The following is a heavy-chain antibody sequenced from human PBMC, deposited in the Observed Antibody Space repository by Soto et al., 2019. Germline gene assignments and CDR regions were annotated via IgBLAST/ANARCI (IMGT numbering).Heavy chain of an antibody. J-gene: IGHJ4*02. V-gene: IGHV3-21*01. CDR3: ARANYYDSSGYFFRPFDY. Sequence: PGGSLRLSCAASGFTFSSYSMNWVRQAPGKGLEWVSSISSSSSYIYYADSVKGRFTISRDNAKNSLYLQMNSLRAENTAVYCCARANYYDSSGYFFRPFDYWGQGTLVTVSS. CDR2: ISSSSSYI. D-gene: IGHD3-22*01. CDR1: GFTFSSYS.